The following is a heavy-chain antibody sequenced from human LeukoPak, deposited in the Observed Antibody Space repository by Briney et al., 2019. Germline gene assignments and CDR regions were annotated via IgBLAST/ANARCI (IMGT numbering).Heavy chain of an antibody. CDR2: ISSSSSYI. CDR3: ARATWDPNYYYYMDV. CDR1: GFTFSSYA. V-gene: IGHV3-21*01. D-gene: IGHD1-26*01. Sequence: GGSLRLSCAASGFTFSSYAMHWVRQAPGKGLEWVSSISSSSSYIYYADSVKGRFTISRDNAKNSLYLQMNSLRAEDTAVYFCARATWDPNYYYYMDVWGKGTTVTISS. J-gene: IGHJ6*03.